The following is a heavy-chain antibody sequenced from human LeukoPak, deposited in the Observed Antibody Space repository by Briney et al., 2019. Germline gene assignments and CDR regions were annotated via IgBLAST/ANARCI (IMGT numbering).Heavy chain of an antibody. Sequence: GGSLRLSCAASGFTFSSYWMSWVRQAPGKGLEWVANIKQDGSDKYYVDSVKGRFTISRDNAKNSLYLQMNSLRAEDTAVYYCARVRNAAMVGYYYYGMDVWGQGTTVTVSS. CDR3: ARVRNAAMVGYYYYGMDV. J-gene: IGHJ6*02. D-gene: IGHD5-18*01. V-gene: IGHV3-7*01. CDR1: GFTFSSYW. CDR2: IKQDGSDK.